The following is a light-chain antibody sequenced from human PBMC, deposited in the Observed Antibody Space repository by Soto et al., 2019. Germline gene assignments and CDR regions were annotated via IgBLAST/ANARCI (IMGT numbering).Light chain of an antibody. J-gene: IGKJ2*01. CDR1: QNIDIY. Sequence: DVQLIQTQSSLSASVGDRVTITCRASQNIDIYLNWYQQKPGRPPVLLIYTTSRLQSGVPTRFSGSGSGTDFTLTISNLQPEDFATYSCHQSYITPPAFGQGSKVDI. V-gene: IGKV1-39*01. CDR3: HQSYITPPA. CDR2: TTS.